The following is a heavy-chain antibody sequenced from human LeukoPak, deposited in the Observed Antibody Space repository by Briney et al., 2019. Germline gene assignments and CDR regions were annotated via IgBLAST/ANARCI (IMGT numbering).Heavy chain of an antibody. D-gene: IGHD3-16*01. CDR2: TYYRAKWYN. Sequence: SQTLSLTCAISGDSPSRTNIAWNWIRQSPSRGLEWLGRTYYRAKWYNDYAVSVQSRIIITPNTSKNQFSLQLNSVTPEDTAFYYCARAGGSTYYDAMDVWGQGTTVTVSS. J-gene: IGHJ6*02. CDR3: ARAGGSTYYDAMDV. CDR1: GDSPSRTNIA. V-gene: IGHV6-1*01.